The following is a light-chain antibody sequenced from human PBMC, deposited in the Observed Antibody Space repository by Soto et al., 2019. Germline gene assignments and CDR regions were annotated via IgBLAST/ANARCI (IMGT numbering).Light chain of an antibody. CDR1: QRIKGF. Sequence: DIKMTRSPSTLSASVGDRVTITFRASQRIKGFLAWYQKKPGKAPKVLIYQASTLESGVPSRYSGSGSGTEFSLTISSLQPDDFETYYCQQYDSFSSTFGQGTRLEIK. J-gene: IGKJ5*01. CDR3: QQYDSFSST. CDR2: QAS. V-gene: IGKV1-5*03.